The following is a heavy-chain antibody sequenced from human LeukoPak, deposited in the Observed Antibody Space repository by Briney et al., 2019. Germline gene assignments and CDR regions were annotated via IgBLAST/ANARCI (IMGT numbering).Heavy chain of an antibody. Sequence: GAPLRLSCTGSGLPFTIYGMHWTPQTPRRGLEWVAFIRYDAKTEYYADYVKGRFTIAREDSHSTVHLHMKDLRPDDAAIYFCAKDLHSVVRQYLDSWGQGTPVSVSS. J-gene: IGHJ4*02. CDR3: AKDLHSVVRQYLDS. D-gene: IGHD2-21*01. V-gene: IGHV3-30*02. CDR2: IRYDAKTE. CDR1: GLPFTIYG.